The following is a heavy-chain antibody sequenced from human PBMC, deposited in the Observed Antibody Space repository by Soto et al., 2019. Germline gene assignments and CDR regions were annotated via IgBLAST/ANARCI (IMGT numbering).Heavy chain of an antibody. CDR1: GGSFSGYY. CDR3: SRKEASQWFTKGHYGMDV. J-gene: IGHJ6*02. Sequence: SETLSLTCAVYGGSFSGYYWSWIRQPPGKVLEWIGEINHSGSADYNPSLKSRVTISLDTSKNQFSLKLSSVTAADSAVYYCSRKEASQWFTKGHYGMDVWGQGTTVTASS. D-gene: IGHD2-8*01. V-gene: IGHV4-34*01. CDR2: INHSGSA.